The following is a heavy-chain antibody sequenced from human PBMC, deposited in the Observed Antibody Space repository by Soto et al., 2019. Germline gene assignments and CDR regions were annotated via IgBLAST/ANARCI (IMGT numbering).Heavy chain of an antibody. V-gene: IGHV1-46*01. J-gene: IGHJ6*02. CDR2: INPSGGST. CDR1: GYTFTSYY. Sequence: QVQLVQSGAEVKKPGASVKVSCKASGYTFTSYYMHWVRQAPGQGLEWMGIINPSGGSTSYAQKFQGRVTMTRDTSTSTVYMELRSLRSEDTAVYYCASDPRFLEWLSATYGMDVWGQGPTVTASS. D-gene: IGHD3-3*01. CDR3: ASDPRFLEWLSATYGMDV.